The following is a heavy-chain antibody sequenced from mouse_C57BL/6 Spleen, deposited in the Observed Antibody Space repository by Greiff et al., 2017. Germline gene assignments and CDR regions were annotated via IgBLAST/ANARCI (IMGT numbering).Heavy chain of an antibody. J-gene: IGHJ1*03. D-gene: IGHD1-1*01. V-gene: IGHV1-55*01. CDR2: IYPGSGST. Sequence: QVHVKQPGAELVKPGASVKMSCKASGYTFTSYWITWVKQRPGQGLEWIGDIYPGSGSTNYNEKFKSKATLTVDTSSSTAYMQLSSLTSEDSAVYYCARRKDYYGSSYWYFDVWGTGTTVTVSS. CDR1: GYTFTSYW. CDR3: ARRKDYYGSSYWYFDV.